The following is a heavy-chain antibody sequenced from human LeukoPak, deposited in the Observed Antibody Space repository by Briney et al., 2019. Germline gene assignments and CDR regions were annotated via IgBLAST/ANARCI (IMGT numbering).Heavy chain of an antibody. CDR2: IYYSGST. J-gene: IGHJ4*02. D-gene: IGHD6-6*01. V-gene: IGHV4-59*01. Sequence: KTSETLSLTCTVSGGSISSYYWSWIRQPPGKGLEWIGYIYYSGSTNYNPSLKSRVTISVDTSKNQFSLKLSPVTAADTAVYYCARGKQLVHLDYWGQGTLVTVSS. CDR1: GGSISSYY. CDR3: ARGKQLVHLDY.